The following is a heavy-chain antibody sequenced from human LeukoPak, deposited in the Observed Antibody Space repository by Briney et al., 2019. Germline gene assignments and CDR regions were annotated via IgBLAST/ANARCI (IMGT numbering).Heavy chain of an antibody. Sequence: ASVKVSCKASGYTFTSYYMHWVRQAPGQGLEWMGIINPSGGSTSYAQKFQGRVTMTRDMSTSTVYMELSSLRSEDTAVYYCARDMGGKSDPDDAFDIWGQGKMVTVSS. CDR2: INPSGGST. CDR3: ARDMGGKSDPDDAFDI. J-gene: IGHJ3*02. CDR1: GYTFTSYY. V-gene: IGHV1-46*01. D-gene: IGHD1-26*01.